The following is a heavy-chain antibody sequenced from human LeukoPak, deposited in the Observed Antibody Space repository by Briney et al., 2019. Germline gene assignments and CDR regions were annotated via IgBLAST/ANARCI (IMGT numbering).Heavy chain of an antibody. Sequence: GGSLRLSCAASGFTFSSYGMHWVRQAPGKGLEWVAFIRYDGSNKYYAGSVKGRFTISRDNSKNTLYLQMNSLRAEDTAVYYCAKEAFAVATSVDYYYYYGMDVWGQGTTVTVSS. D-gene: IGHD5-12*01. CDR2: IRYDGSNK. V-gene: IGHV3-30*02. CDR1: GFTFSSYG. J-gene: IGHJ6*02. CDR3: AKEAFAVATSVDYYYYYGMDV.